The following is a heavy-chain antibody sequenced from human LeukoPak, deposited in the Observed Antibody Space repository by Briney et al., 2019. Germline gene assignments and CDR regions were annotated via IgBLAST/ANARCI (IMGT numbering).Heavy chain of an antibody. Sequence: ASVKVSCKASGYTFTAYYMHWVRQAPVQGLEWMGWINPNSGGTNYPQKFQGRVTMTRDTSISTAYMDLSRLRSDDTAVYYCASARDSGSYPSPFDYWGQGTLVTVSS. V-gene: IGHV1-2*02. D-gene: IGHD1-26*01. CDR2: INPNSGGT. J-gene: IGHJ4*02. CDR3: ASARDSGSYPSPFDY. CDR1: GYTFTAYY.